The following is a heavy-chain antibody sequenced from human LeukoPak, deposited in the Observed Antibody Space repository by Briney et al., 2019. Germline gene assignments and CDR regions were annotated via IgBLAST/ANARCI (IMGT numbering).Heavy chain of an antibody. D-gene: IGHD6-25*01. Sequence: GGSLRLSCAASGFTFSGYSMNWVRQAPGKGLEWVSSISSSSRYMYYADSVKGRFTISRDNAKNSLYLQMNSLRADDTAVYYCARFAAGGSYYYYMDVWGKGTTVTVSS. V-gene: IGHV3-21*01. CDR3: ARFAAGGSYYYYMDV. J-gene: IGHJ6*03. CDR1: GFTFSGYS. CDR2: ISSSSRYM.